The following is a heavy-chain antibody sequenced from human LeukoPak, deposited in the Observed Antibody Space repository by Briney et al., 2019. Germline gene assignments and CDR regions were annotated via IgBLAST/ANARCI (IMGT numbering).Heavy chain of an antibody. CDR2: ISSSSSYT. CDR3: ARVDYDILTGRRVDAFDI. Sequence: PGGSLRLSCAASGFTFSDYYMSWIRQAPGKGLEWVAYISSSSSYTNYADSVKGRLTISRDNAKNSLYLQMNSLRAEDTAVYYCARVDYDILTGRRVDAFDIWGQGTMVTVSS. J-gene: IGHJ3*02. V-gene: IGHV3-11*06. CDR1: GFTFSDYY. D-gene: IGHD3-9*01.